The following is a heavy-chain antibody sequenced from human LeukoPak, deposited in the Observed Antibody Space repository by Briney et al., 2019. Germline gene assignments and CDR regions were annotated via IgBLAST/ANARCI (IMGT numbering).Heavy chain of an antibody. D-gene: IGHD3-22*01. CDR3: ANPNSSGFYFSIRFDY. J-gene: IGHJ4*02. V-gene: IGHV3-23*01. Sequence: TGGSLRLSCTASGFTFSSYAMSWVRQAPGKGLEWVSVMSGSGGTTYYADSVKGRFTVSRDNSKNTLYLQMNGLRAEDTAVYYCANPNSSGFYFSIRFDYWGQGTLVTVSS. CDR2: MSGSGGTT. CDR1: GFTFSSYA.